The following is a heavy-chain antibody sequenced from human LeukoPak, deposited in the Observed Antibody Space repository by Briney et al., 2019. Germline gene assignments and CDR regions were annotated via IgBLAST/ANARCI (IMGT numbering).Heavy chain of an antibody. CDR1: GGSISSYY. D-gene: IGHD3-22*01. Sequence: SETLSLTCTVSGGSISSYYWSWIRQPPGKGLEWIGYIYYSGSTNYNPSLKSRVTISVDTSKNQFSPRLSSVTAADTAVYYCARVTGYMIEGYFDYWGQGTLVTVSS. CDR3: ARVTGYMIEGYFDY. V-gene: IGHV4-59*01. CDR2: IYYSGST. J-gene: IGHJ4*02.